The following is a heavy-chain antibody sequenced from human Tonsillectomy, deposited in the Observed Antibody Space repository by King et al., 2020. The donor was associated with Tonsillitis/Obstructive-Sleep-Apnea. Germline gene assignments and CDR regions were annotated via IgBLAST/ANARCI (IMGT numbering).Heavy chain of an antibody. J-gene: IGHJ6*02. Sequence: VQLVESGGGVVQPGRSLRLSCEASGFTFSNYGMHWVRQAPGKGLEWVAVMWYDGATKYYADSVKGRFSISRDNSTNTVYLQMNSLRVEDTAVFYCARTGPSGYYHGRDVWGQGTTVTVSS. CDR1: GFTFSNYG. CDR3: ARTGPSGYYHGRDV. V-gene: IGHV3-33*01. D-gene: IGHD1/OR15-1a*01. CDR2: MWYDGATK.